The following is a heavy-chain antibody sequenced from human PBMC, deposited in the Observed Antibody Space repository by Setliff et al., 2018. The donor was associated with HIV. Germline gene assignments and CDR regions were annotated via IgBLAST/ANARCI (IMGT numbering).Heavy chain of an antibody. V-gene: IGHV1-2*02. CDR2: INPDSGGT. CDR1: GDTLSDYY. J-gene: IGHJ5*02. D-gene: IGHD6-13*01. Sequence: WASVKVSCKASGDTLSDYYINWVRQAPGQGLEWMGWINPDSGGTNYAQKFQGRVTMTRDTSLNTDYMEVRSLRSDDTAVYYCATDLGSHALDPWGQGTLVTVSS. CDR3: ATDLGSHALDP.